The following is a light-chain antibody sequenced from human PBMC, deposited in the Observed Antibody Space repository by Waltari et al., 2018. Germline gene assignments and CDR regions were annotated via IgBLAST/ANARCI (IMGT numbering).Light chain of an antibody. CDR2: DVS. CDR3: SSYTSIIPPFL. J-gene: IGLJ1*01. CDR1: RSDLGGYSF. Sequence: QSALTQPASVSGSPGQSITISGTRSRSDLGGYSFVSWYQQHPGKAPKLMIYDVSHRPSGVSNRFSGSKSGNTASLTISGLQPEDEADYYCSSYTSIIPPFLFGTGTKVTVL. V-gene: IGLV2-14*01.